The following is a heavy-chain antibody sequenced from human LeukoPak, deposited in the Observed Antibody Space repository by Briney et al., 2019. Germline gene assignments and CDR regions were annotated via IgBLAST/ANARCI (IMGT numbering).Heavy chain of an antibody. CDR1: GGSFSGYY. CDR2: INHSGST. V-gene: IGHV4-34*01. CDR3: ARSDYDFWSGYHYYYYYMDV. Sequence: SETLSLTCAVYGGSFSGYYWSWLRQPPGKGLEWIGEINHSGSTNYNPSLRSRVTISVDTSKNQFSLKLSSVTAADTAVYYCARSDYDFWSGYHYYYYYMDVWGKGTTVTVSS. D-gene: IGHD3-3*01. J-gene: IGHJ6*03.